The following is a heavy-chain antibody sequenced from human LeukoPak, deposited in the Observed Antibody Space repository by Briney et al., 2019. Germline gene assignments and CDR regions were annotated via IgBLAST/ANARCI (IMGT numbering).Heavy chain of an antibody. D-gene: IGHD6-13*01. CDR1: GFTVSGNY. Sequence: PGGSLRLSCAASGFTVSGNYMSWVRQAPGKGLEWVSVIYSGGTIYYADSVKGRFTISRDNSKNTLYLQMSSLRAEDTAVYYCARRGGSSWSSFDYWGHGTLVTVSS. J-gene: IGHJ4*03. CDR3: ARRGGSSWSSFDY. V-gene: IGHV3-53*01. CDR2: IYSGGTI.